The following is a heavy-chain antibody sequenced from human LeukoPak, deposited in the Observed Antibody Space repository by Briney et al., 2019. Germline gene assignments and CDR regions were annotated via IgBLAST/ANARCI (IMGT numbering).Heavy chain of an antibody. Sequence: GGSLRLSCAASGFMFSDYYMSWIRQAPGKGLEWVSYISSSGNTMNYADSVKGRFTISRDNAKSSVYLEMNSLRAEDPAVYYCARESHSSSSDDSWGQGTRVTVSS. CDR3: ARESHSSSSDDS. J-gene: IGHJ4*02. D-gene: IGHD6-13*01. CDR1: GFMFSDYY. CDR2: ISSSGNTM. V-gene: IGHV3-11*01.